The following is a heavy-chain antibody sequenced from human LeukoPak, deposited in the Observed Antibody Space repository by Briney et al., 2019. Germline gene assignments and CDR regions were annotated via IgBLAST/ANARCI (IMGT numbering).Heavy chain of an antibody. CDR1: GFTFSAYA. CDR2: ISSNGGSS. D-gene: IGHD1-1*01. CDR3: AKITSVTGGDC. V-gene: IGHV3-64D*09. J-gene: IGHJ4*02. Sequence: PGGSLRLSCSASGFTFSAYAMYWVRQAPGKGLEYVSGISSNGGSSFYADSVKGRFTISRDNSKNTLYLQMSSLRAEDTAVYYSAKITSVTGGDCWGQGTRLTVSS.